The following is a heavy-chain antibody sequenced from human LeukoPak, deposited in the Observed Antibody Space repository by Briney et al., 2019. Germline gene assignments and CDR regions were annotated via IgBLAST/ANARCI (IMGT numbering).Heavy chain of an antibody. J-gene: IGHJ4*02. D-gene: IGHD2-15*01. CDR3: TTDPDCSGGSCYPVGYFDY. CDR2: IKSKTDGGTT. Sequence: GGSLRLSCAASGFTFSNAWMSWVRQAPGKGLEWVGRIKSKTDGGTTDYAAPVKGRFTISRDDSKNTLYLQMNSLKTEDTAVYYCTTDPDCSGGSCYPVGYFDYWGQGTLVTVSS. V-gene: IGHV3-15*01. CDR1: GFTFSNAW.